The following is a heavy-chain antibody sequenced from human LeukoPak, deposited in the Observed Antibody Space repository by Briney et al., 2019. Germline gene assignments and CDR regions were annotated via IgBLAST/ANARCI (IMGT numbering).Heavy chain of an antibody. CDR3: AGGGYYGSGNDFRFDP. V-gene: IGHV4-61*01. CDR2: IHYTGST. D-gene: IGHD3-10*01. Sequence: PSETLSLTCTVSGGSISSGSYYWSWIRQSPGKGLECIGYIHYTGSTNYNPSLKSRVTISVETSKNQFSLKLKSVTAADTAVYYCAGGGYYGSGNDFRFDPWGQGTLVTVSS. J-gene: IGHJ5*02. CDR1: GGSISSGSYY.